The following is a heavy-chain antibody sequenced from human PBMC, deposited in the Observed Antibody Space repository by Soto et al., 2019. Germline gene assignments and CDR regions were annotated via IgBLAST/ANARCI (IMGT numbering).Heavy chain of an antibody. V-gene: IGHV3-21*01. CDR2: ISSSSSYI. Sequence: GGSLRLSCAASGFTFSSYSMNWVRQAPGKGLEWVSSISSSSSYIYYADSVKGRFTISRDNAKNALYLQMNSMSGEDTAVYYCARASGIVATIRAFDIWGQGTMVTVSS. CDR3: ARASGIVATIRAFDI. D-gene: IGHD5-12*01. CDR1: GFTFSSYS. J-gene: IGHJ3*02.